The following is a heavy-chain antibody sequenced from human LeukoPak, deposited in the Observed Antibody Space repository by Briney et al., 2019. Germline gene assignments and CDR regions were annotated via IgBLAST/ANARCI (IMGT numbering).Heavy chain of an antibody. J-gene: IGHJ4*02. Sequence: PSETLSLTCTVSRGSICSHYWSWVPQPPGKGLEWIGYMYDTVNTKDKPSLTSRLTLSADTSKNQFSLMLGSVTAADTAVYYCATSKRGYPYAYFDFWGQGILVTVSS. V-gene: IGHV4-59*11. D-gene: IGHD5-18*01. CDR1: RGSICSHY. CDR3: ATSKRGYPYAYFDF. CDR2: MYDTVNT.